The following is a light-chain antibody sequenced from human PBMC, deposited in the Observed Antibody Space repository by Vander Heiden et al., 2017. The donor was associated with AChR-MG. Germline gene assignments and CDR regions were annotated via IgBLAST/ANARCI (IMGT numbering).Light chain of an antibody. Sequence: SYVLTQPPSVSVVPGQTARITCGGNNIGSRSVHWYQKSPGQAPVLVVYDDSDRPSGSPERFSGSNSGNTATLTISRVEAGDEADYYCQVWDSSSDHVVFGGGTKVTVL. CDR1: NIGSRS. J-gene: IGLJ2*01. V-gene: IGLV3-21*02. CDR3: QVWDSSSDHVV. CDR2: DDS.